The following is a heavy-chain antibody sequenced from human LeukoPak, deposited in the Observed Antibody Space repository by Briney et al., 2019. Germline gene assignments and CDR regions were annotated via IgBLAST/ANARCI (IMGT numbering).Heavy chain of an antibody. Sequence: ASVKLSCKASGSPFTGYYMHWVRQAPGQGLEWMGWINPNSGGTNYAQKFQGRVTMTRDTSISTAYMELSRLRSDYTAVYYCARVNHYYDSGGYYGWGQGTLVTVSS. CDR3: ARVNHYYDSGGYYG. J-gene: IGHJ4*02. CDR1: GSPFTGYY. CDR2: INPNSGGT. D-gene: IGHD3-22*01. V-gene: IGHV1-2*02.